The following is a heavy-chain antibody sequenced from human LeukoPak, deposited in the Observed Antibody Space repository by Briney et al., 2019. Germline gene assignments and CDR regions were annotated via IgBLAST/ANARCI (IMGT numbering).Heavy chain of an antibody. CDR3: ARFVRWVKGGIDY. D-gene: IGHD4-23*01. Sequence: ASVKVSCKASGGTFSSYTISWVRQAPGQGLEWMGRIIPILGIANYAQKFQGRVTITADKSTSTAYMELSSLRSEDTAVYYCARFVRWVKGGIDYWGQGTLVTVSS. CDR1: GGTFSSYT. V-gene: IGHV1-69*02. CDR2: IIPILGIA. J-gene: IGHJ4*02.